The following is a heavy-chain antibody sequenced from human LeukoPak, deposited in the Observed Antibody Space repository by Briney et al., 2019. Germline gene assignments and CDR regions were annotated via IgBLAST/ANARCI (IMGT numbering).Heavy chain of an antibody. CDR3: ARELVSTSGGWYSPLDY. Sequence: GGSLRLSCAASGFTFSSYGMHWVRQAPGKGLEWVAVIWYDGSNKYYADSVKGRFTISRDNSKNTLYLQMNSLRAEDTAVYYCARELVSTSGGWYSPLDYWGQGTLVTVSS. CDR1: GFTFSSYG. J-gene: IGHJ4*02. D-gene: IGHD6-19*01. CDR2: IWYDGSNK. V-gene: IGHV3-33*01.